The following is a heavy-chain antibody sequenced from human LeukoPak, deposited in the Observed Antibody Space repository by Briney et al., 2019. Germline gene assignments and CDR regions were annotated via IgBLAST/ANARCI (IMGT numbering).Heavy chain of an antibody. CDR2: IYSGGST. CDR1: GFTVSSNY. J-gene: IGHJ3*02. V-gene: IGHV3-53*01. D-gene: IGHD2-2*01. CDR3: ARVGVVPAAIPDGFDI. Sequence: GGSLRLSCAASGFTVSSNYMSWVRQAPGKGLEWVSVIYSGGSTYDADSVKGRFTISRDNSKNTLYLQMNSLTAEDTAVYYCARVGVVPAAIPDGFDIWGQGTMVTVSS.